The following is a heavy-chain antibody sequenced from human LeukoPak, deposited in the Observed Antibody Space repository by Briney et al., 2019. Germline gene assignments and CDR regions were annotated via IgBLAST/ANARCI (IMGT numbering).Heavy chain of an antibody. CDR1: GGSISSYY. V-gene: IGHV4-59*01. J-gene: IGHJ4*02. CDR2: IYYSGST. CDR3: AREGDYYASFDY. D-gene: IGHD2-21*01. Sequence: SETLSLTCTVSGGSISSYYWSWIRQPPGKGLEWIGYIYYSGSTNYNPSLKSRVTISVDTSKNQFSLKLSSVTAADTAVYYCAREGDYYASFDYWGQGTLVTVSS.